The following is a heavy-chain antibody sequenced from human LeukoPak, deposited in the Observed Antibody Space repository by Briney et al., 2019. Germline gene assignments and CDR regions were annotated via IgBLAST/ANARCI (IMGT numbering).Heavy chain of an antibody. V-gene: IGHV3-33*06. Sequence: GRSLRLSCAASGFTFSNYGMQWLRQAPGKGLEWVAVIRYDGSNNYYADSVKGRFTMSGDNSKNTLYLKMNSLIAADTAVYYCAEDPVTMVRGVAGYFVYWGQGALVTVSS. D-gene: IGHD3-10*01. CDR2: IRYDGSNN. CDR1: GFTFSNYG. J-gene: IGHJ4*02. CDR3: AEDPVTMVRGVAGYFVY.